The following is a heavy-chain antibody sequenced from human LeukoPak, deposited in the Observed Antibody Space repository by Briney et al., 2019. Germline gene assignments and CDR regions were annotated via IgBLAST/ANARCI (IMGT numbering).Heavy chain of an antibody. CDR1: GGSISSSSYY. CDR2: IYYSGST. J-gene: IGHJ4*02. D-gene: IGHD6-19*01. CDR3: ARHGRRIAVAG. V-gene: IGHV4-39*01. Sequence: SETLSLTCTVSGGSISSSSYYWGWIRQPPGKGLEWIGSIYYSGSTYYNPSLKSRVTISVDTSKNQFSLKLSSVTAADTAVYYCARHGRRIAVAGWGQGTLVTVSS.